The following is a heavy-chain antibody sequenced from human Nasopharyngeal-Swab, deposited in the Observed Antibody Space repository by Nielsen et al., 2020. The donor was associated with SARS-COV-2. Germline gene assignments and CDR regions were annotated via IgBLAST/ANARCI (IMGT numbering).Heavy chain of an antibody. D-gene: IGHD1-26*01. V-gene: IGHV1-24*01. CDR1: GYTLTELS. CDR3: ATFGWELRPFDY. J-gene: IGHJ4*02. Sequence: ASVKVSCKVSGYTLTELSMHWVRQAPGKGLEWTGGFDPEDGETIYAQKFQGRVTMTEDTSTDTAYMELSSLRSEDTAVYYCATFGWELRPFDYWGQGTLVTVSS. CDR2: FDPEDGET.